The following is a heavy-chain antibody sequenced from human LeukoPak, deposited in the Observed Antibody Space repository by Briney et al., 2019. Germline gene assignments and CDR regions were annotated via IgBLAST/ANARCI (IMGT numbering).Heavy chain of an antibody. V-gene: IGHV1-18*01. CDR1: GYTFTSYG. J-gene: IGHJ1*01. CDR2: ISAYNGNT. Sequence: ASVKASCKASGYTFTSYGISWVRQAPGQGLEWMGWISAYNGNTNYAQKLQGRVTMTTDTSTSTAYMELRSLRSDDTAVYYCARALYSSSWYHKTETYFQHWGQGTLVTVSS. CDR3: ARALYSSSWYHKTETYFQH. D-gene: IGHD6-13*01.